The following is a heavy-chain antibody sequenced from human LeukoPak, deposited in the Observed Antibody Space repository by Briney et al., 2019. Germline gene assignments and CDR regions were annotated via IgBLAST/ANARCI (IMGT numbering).Heavy chain of an antibody. CDR1: GFTFSDYY. CDR2: ISSSSSYI. D-gene: IGHD2-2*01. J-gene: IGHJ4*02. Sequence: GGSLRLSCAASGFTFSDYYMSWIRQAPGKGLEWVSSISSSSSYIYYADSVKGRFTISRDNAKNSLYLQMNSLRAEDTAVYYCARERMGTIVVVPAAISAPYWGQGTLVTVSS. CDR3: ARERMGTIVVVPAAISAPY. V-gene: IGHV3-11*06.